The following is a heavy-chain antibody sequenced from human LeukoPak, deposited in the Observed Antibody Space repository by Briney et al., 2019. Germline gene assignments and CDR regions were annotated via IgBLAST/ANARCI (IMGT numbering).Heavy chain of an antibody. D-gene: IGHD1-26*01. J-gene: IGHJ4*02. CDR1: GFTFSSYG. Sequence: GGSLRLSCAASGFTFSSYGMHWVRQAPGKGLEWVAVISYDGSNKYYADSVKGRFTISRDNSKNTLYLQMNSLRAEDTAAYYCAKSPYGGSYFFDYWGQGTLVTVSS. V-gene: IGHV3-30*18. CDR2: ISYDGSNK. CDR3: AKSPYGGSYFFDY.